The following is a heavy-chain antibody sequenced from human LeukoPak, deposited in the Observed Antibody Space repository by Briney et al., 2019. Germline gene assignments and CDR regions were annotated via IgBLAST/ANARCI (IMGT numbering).Heavy chain of an antibody. V-gene: IGHV5-51*01. Sequence: GESLKISCKGSGYSFTSYWIGWVRQMPGKGLEWMGIIYPGDSDTRYSPSFQGQVTISADKSISTAYLQWSSLKASDTAMYYCARGDYYGSGSYYNGDYWGQGTLVTVSS. CDR3: ARGDYYGSGSYYNGDY. CDR1: GYSFTSYW. D-gene: IGHD3-10*01. CDR2: IYPGDSDT. J-gene: IGHJ4*02.